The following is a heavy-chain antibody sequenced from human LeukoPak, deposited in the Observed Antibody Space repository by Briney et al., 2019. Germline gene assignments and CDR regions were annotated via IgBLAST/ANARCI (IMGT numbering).Heavy chain of an antibody. CDR3: ARGLNRNAFDI. V-gene: IGHV1-69*05. CDR1: GGTFSSYA. J-gene: IGHJ3*02. Sequence: ASVKVSCKASGGTFSSYAISWVRQAPGQGLEWMGGIIPIFGTANYAQKFQGRVTITTDESTSTAYMEPSSLRSEDTAVYYCARGLNRNAFDIWGQGTMVTVSS. D-gene: IGHD1-14*01. CDR2: IIPIFGTA.